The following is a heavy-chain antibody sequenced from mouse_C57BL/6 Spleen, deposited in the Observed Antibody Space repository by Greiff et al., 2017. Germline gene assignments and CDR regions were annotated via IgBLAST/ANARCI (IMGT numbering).Heavy chain of an antibody. J-gene: IGHJ1*03. CDR2: IYPGDGDT. V-gene: IGHV1-82*01. Sequence: VQLQQSGPELVKPGASVKISCTASGYAFSSSWMNWVKQRPGKGLEWIGRIYPGDGDTNYNGKFKGKSTLTADKSSSTAFMQLSSLASEDSAVDCDARDIRSYGYFDVWGTGTTVTVSS. CDR1: GYAFSSSW. CDR3: ARDIRSYGYFDV.